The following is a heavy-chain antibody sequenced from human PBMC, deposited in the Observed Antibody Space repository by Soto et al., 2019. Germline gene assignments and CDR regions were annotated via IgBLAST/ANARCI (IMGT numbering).Heavy chain of an antibody. CDR2: IYYSGST. CDR3: ARLEGLATISYYFDF. J-gene: IGHJ4*02. V-gene: IGHV4-4*02. D-gene: IGHD3-9*01. Sequence: SETLSLTCAVSGGSISSSNWWSWVRQPPGKGLEWIGSIYYSGSTNYNPSLKSRVTISVDKSRSQFSLKLNSVTAADSAVYFCARLEGLATISYYFDFWGPGALVTVSS. CDR1: GGSISSSNW.